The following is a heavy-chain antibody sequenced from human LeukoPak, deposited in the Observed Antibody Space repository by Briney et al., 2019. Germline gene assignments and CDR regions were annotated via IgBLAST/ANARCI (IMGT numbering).Heavy chain of an antibody. D-gene: IGHD2-2*01. V-gene: IGHV1-18*01. CDR2: ISAYNGNT. J-gene: IGHJ3*02. CDR1: GYTFTSYD. Sequence: GASVKVSCKASGYTFTSYDINWVRQAPGQGLEWMGWISAYNGNTNYAQKLQGRVTMTTDTSTSTAYMELRSLRSDDTAVYYCARSTIPYIVVVPTAFDIWGQGTMVTVSS. CDR3: ARSTIPYIVVVPTAFDI.